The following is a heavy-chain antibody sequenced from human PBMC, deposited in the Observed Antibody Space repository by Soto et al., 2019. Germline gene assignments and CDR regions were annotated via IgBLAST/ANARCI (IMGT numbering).Heavy chain of an antibody. CDR1: GYTFTSYY. D-gene: IGHD3-9*01. V-gene: IGHV1-46*03. J-gene: IGHJ3*02. Sequence: ASVKVSCKASGYTFTSYYMHWVRQAPGQGLEWMGIINPSGGSTSYAQKFQGRVTMTRDTSTSTVYMELSSLRSEDTAVYYCARRYYDILTGPDTDDAFDSWGQGTMVTVSS. CDR3: ARRYYDILTGPDTDDAFDS. CDR2: INPSGGST.